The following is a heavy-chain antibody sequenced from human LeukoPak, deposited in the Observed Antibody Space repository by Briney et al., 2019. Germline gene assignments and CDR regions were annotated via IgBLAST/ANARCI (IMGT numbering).Heavy chain of an antibody. CDR3: ARFGSSWYGWFDP. V-gene: IGHV3-11*03. Sequence: GGSLRLSCAASGFTFSDYYMSWIRQAPGEGLEWVSYISSSSSYTNYADSVKGRFTISRDNAKNSLYLQMNSLRAEDTAVYYCARFGSSWYGWFDPWGQGTLVTVSS. D-gene: IGHD6-13*01. CDR1: GFTFSDYY. CDR2: ISSSSSYT. J-gene: IGHJ5*02.